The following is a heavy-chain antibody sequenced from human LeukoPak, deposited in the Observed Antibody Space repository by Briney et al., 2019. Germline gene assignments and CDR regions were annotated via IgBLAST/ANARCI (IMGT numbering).Heavy chain of an antibody. V-gene: IGHV3-48*01. CDR3: ARDSSGFDY. D-gene: IGHD6-25*01. CDR1: GFPFGDHI. J-gene: IGHJ4*02. CDR2: VSGSGSTV. Sequence: GGTLRLFCAASGFPFGDHIMNWVRRLPGKRREGVAYVSGSGSTVYYADSVKGRFTVSRDNSKNTLYLQMNSLRAEDTAVYYCARDSSGFDYWVQAALVTVSS.